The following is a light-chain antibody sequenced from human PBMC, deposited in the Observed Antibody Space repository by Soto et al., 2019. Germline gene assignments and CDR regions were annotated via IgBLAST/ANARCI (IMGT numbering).Light chain of an antibody. Sequence: QSVLTHLPSASGSPGQSVTIFRPGTSSDVGGYKYVSWYQQHTSKVPKLMISEVSKRPSGVPDRFSGSKSGNTASLTVSGLQAEDEADYYCSSYAGSNIDYVFGTGTKVTVL. CDR2: EVS. CDR3: SSYAGSNIDYV. J-gene: IGLJ1*01. CDR1: SSDVGGYKY. V-gene: IGLV2-8*01.